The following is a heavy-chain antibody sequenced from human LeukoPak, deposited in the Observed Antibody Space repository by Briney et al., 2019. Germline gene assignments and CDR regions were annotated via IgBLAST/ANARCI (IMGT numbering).Heavy chain of an antibody. V-gene: IGHV3-48*03. Sequence: PGGSLRLSCAASGFTFSSYEMNWVRQAPGKGLEWVSYITSSGSTIYYADSVKGRFTISRDNAKNSLYLQMNSLGAEDTAVYYCARGGSSRIDDAFDIWGQGTMVIVSS. D-gene: IGHD6-13*01. CDR3: ARGGSSRIDDAFDI. J-gene: IGHJ3*02. CDR1: GFTFSSYE. CDR2: ITSSGSTI.